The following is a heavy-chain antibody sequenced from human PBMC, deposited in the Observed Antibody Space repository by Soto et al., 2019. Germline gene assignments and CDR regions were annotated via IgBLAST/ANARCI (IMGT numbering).Heavy chain of an antibody. CDR2: INPNSGGT. Sequence: ASVKVSCKASGYTFTGYYMHWVRQAPGQGLEWMGWINPNSGGTNYAQKIQGWVTMTRDTSICTAYMELSRLRSDDTAVYYCARGGIAAAGNDAFDIWGQGTMVTVSS. J-gene: IGHJ3*02. CDR1: GYTFTGYY. CDR3: ARGGIAAAGNDAFDI. V-gene: IGHV1-2*04. D-gene: IGHD6-13*01.